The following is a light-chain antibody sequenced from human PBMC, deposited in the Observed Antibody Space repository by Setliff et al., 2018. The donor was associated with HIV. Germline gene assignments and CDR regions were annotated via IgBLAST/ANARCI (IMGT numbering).Light chain of an antibody. CDR3: CSYAGTFTYI. Sequence: QSALTQPASVSGSPGQSLTVSCTGTISDVGYYDLVSWYQQHPGKAPKLILFEVSKRPSGVSDRFSGSKSGNTASLTISGLQAEDEADYYCCSYAGTFTYIFGTGTKVTVL. J-gene: IGLJ1*01. CDR2: EVS. CDR1: ISDVGYYDL. V-gene: IGLV2-23*02.